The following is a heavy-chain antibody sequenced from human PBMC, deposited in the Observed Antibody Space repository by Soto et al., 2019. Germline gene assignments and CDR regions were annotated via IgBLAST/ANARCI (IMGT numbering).Heavy chain of an antibody. V-gene: IGHV1-69*12. D-gene: IGHD2-15*01. CDR2: IIPIFGTA. J-gene: IGHJ5*02. CDR3: ARNVVVVVAATGLWFDP. Sequence: QVQLVQSGAEVKKPGSSVKVSCKASGGTFSSYAISWVRQAPGQGLEWMGGIIPIFGTANYAQKFQGRVTITANESTSTAYMELSRLRSEDTAVYYCARNVVVVVAATGLWFDPWGQGTLVTVS. CDR1: GGTFSSYA.